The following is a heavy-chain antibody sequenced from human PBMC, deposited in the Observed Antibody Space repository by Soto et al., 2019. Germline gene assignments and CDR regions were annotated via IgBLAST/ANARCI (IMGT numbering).Heavy chain of an antibody. V-gene: IGHV3-48*01. CDR3: ARHPERIAEIGWFDP. CDR2: ISSSSSTI. CDR1: GFTFSSYS. D-gene: IGHD6-13*01. J-gene: IGHJ5*02. Sequence: GGSLRLSCAASGFTFSSYSMNWVRQAPGKGLEWVSYISSSSSTIYYADSVEGRFTISRDNAKNSLYLQMNSLRAEDTAVYYCARHPERIAEIGWFDPWGQGTLVTVSS.